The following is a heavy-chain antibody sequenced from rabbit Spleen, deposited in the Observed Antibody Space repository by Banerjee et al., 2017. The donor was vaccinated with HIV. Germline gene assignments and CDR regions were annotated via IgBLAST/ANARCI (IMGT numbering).Heavy chain of an antibody. CDR2: INIATGKS. J-gene: IGHJ6*01. V-gene: IGHV1S45*01. CDR3: ARDLVTAIGWNFAL. D-gene: IGHD7-1*01. CDR1: GFSFSDRDV. Sequence: QEQLEESGGDLVKPEGSLTLTCKASGFSFSDRDVMSWVRQAPGKGLEWITCINIATGKSVYASWVSGRFIMSRTSSTTVTLQMTSLTAADTATYFCARDLVTAIGWNFALWGPGTLVTVS.